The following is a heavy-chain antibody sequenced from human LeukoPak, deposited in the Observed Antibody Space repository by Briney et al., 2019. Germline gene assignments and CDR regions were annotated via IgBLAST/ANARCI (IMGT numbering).Heavy chain of an antibody. V-gene: IGHV4-61*02. CDR3: ARVLGAAAGKTGYYYYMDV. Sequence: SQTLSLTCTVSGGSISSGTYYWSWIRQPAGKGLEWIGRIYISGITNYNPSLKSRVTISLDTSKNQFSLQLNSVTPEDTAVYYCARVLGAAAGKTGYYYYMDVWGKGTTVTVSS. J-gene: IGHJ6*03. CDR1: GGSISSGTYY. CDR2: IYISGIT. D-gene: IGHD6-13*01.